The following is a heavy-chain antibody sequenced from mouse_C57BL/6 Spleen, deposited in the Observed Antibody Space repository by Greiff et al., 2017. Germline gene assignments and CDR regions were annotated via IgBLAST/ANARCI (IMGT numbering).Heavy chain of an antibody. Sequence: EVHLVESGGDLVKPGGSLKLSCAASGFTFSSSGMSWVRQTPDKRLAWVATISSGGSYTYYPDSVKGRFDIYRDNANNTRYLQMSSLKSEDTAMYYCAIQVCYYGSSYWYFDVWGTGTTVTVSS. CDR2: ISSGGSYT. J-gene: IGHJ1*03. V-gene: IGHV5-6*01. CDR1: GFTFSSSG. CDR3: AIQVCYYGSSYWYFDV. D-gene: IGHD1-1*01.